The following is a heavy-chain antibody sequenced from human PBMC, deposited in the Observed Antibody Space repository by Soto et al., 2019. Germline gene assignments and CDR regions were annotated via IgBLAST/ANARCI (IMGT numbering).Heavy chain of an antibody. CDR1: GGSFSGYY. CDR3: ARVYCSGGSCYSFDY. V-gene: IGHV4-34*01. D-gene: IGHD2-15*01. Sequence: QVQLQQWGAGLLKPSETLSLICAVYGGSFSGYYWSWIRQPPGKGLEWIGEINHSGSTNYNPSLRCRVTISVDTSKNQFSLMLSSVTAADSAVYYCARVYCSGGSCYSFDYWGQGTLVTVSS. J-gene: IGHJ4*02. CDR2: INHSGST.